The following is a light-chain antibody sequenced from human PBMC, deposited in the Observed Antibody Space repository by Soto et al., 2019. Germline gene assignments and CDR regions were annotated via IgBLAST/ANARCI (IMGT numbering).Light chain of an antibody. CDR3: QEYNLWPRT. CDR1: QSVSSN. J-gene: IGKJ1*01. V-gene: IGKV3-15*01. Sequence: EIVMTQSPATLSVSPGERATLSCRANQSVSSNLAWYQQKPGQAPRLLISGASTRATGIPDRFSGSGSGTEFTLTISSLQSEDFAVYYCQEYNLWPRTFGQGTKV. CDR2: GAS.